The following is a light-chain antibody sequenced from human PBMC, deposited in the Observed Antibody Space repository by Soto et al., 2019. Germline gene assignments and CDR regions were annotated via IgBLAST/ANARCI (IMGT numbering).Light chain of an antibody. J-gene: IGLJ2*01. CDR3: ATWDSSLSTGGV. CDR1: SSNIGSNH. CDR2: DND. V-gene: IGLV1-51*01. Sequence: QSVLTQPPSVSAAPGQKVTISCSGSSSNIGSNHVSWYQQLPGRAPKLLIYDNDKRPSGIPDRFSGSKSGTSATLGITGLQTGDDADYYCATWDSSLSTGGVFGGGTKLTVL.